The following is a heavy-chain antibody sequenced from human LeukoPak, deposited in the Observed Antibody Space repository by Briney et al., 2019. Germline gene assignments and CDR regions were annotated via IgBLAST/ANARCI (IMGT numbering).Heavy chain of an antibody. J-gene: IGHJ4*02. D-gene: IGHD4-17*01. V-gene: IGHV3-74*01. CDR1: GFTFSSYW. CDR2: INSDGSST. CDR3: ARHTPRYGDYAFDY. Sequence: PGGSLRLSCAASGFTFSSYWMHWVRQAPGKGLVWVSRINSDGSSTSYADSVKGRFTISRDNAKNTLYLQMNSLRAEDTAVYYCARHTPRYGDYAFDYWGQGTLVTVSS.